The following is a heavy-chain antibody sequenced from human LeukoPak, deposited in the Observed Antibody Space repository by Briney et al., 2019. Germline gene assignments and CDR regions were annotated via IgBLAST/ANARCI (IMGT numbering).Heavy chain of an antibody. CDR3: ARKLRLGGNWFDP. Sequence: SVKVSCKTSGGTFTSYAITWVRQAPGQGLEWMGKIIPISGTTNYAQKFQGRVTFTADESTSIAYMELSSLRSEDTALYYCARKLRLGGNWFDPWGQGTLVTVSS. D-gene: IGHD1-26*01. V-gene: IGHV1-69*13. J-gene: IGHJ5*02. CDR1: GGTFTSYA. CDR2: IIPISGTT.